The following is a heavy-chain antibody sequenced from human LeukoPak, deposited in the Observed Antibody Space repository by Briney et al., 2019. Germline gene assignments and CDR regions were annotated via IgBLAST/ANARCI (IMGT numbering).Heavy chain of an antibody. V-gene: IGHV3-23*01. CDR1: GFTFSNYA. CDR3: AKGKGYYFFYMDV. J-gene: IGHJ6*03. Sequence: PGESLRLSCAASGFTFSNYAMNWVRQAPGKGLEWVSYISESGGSTYFADSVKGRFTISRDNSKNTLFLQMNSLRAEDTAVYYCAKGKGYYFFYMDVWGKGTTVSVSS. CDR2: ISESGGST.